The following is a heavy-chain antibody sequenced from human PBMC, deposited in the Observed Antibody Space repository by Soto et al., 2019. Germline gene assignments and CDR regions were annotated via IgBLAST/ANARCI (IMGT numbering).Heavy chain of an antibody. Sequence: QVTLKESGPVLVKPTETLTLTCTVSGFSINNARMGVSWIRQPPGKALEWLAHIFSDDVKPYSTSLKSRLTISNHTSKSQVVLTMTNLDPVDTATYSCARIPHNMVATIQTCHEDYYIDVWGKGTMVTVSS. V-gene: IGHV2-26*01. J-gene: IGHJ6*03. D-gene: IGHD5-12*01. CDR3: ARIPHNMVATIQTCHEDYYIDV. CDR1: GFSINNARMG. CDR2: IFSDDVK.